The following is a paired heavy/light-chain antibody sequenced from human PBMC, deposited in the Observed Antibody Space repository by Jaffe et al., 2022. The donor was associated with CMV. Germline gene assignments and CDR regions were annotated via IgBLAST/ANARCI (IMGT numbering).Heavy chain of an antibody. J-gene: IGHJ3*02. CDR3: ARGESGYDFWSGIYAPVAFDI. Sequence: EVQLVESGGGLVQPGGSLRLSCAASGFTFSSYEMNWVRQAPGKGLEWVSYISSSGSTIYYADSVKGRFTISRDNAKNSLYLQMNSLRAEDTAVYYCARGESGYDFWSGIYAPVAFDIWGQGTMVTVSS. D-gene: IGHD3-3*01. V-gene: IGHV3-48*03. CDR2: ISSSGSTI. CDR1: GFTFSSYE.
Light chain of an antibody. CDR1: QGISSY. CDR2: AAS. J-gene: IGKJ2*01. V-gene: IGKV1-9*01. Sequence: IQLTQSPSSLSASVGDRVTITCRASQGISSYLAWYQQKPGKAPKLLIYAASTLQSGVPSRFSGSGSGTDFTLTISSLQPEDFATYYCQQLNSYPHTFGQGTKLEIK. CDR3: QQLNSYPHT.